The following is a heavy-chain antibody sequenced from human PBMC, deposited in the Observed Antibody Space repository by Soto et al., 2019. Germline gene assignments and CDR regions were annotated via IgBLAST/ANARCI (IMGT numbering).Heavy chain of an antibody. D-gene: IGHD2-2*01. CDR2: INHGGST. J-gene: IGHJ4*02. Sequence: QVQLQQWGAGLLKPSETLSLTCAVYGGSFSGYYWSWIRQPPGKGLEWIGEINHGGSTHYNPSLNIRVTIAADTSKDQFSLKLRAVTAAGTAVYYCARGDVSSDPNFDYWGQGTLVSVSS. CDR1: GGSFSGYY. CDR3: ARGDVSSDPNFDY. V-gene: IGHV4-34*01.